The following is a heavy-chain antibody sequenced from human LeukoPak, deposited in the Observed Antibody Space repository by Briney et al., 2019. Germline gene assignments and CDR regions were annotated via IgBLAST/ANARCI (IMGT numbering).Heavy chain of an antibody. Sequence: ASVKVSCKASGGTFSSYAISWVRQAPGRGLEWMGGIIPIFGTANYAQKFQGGVTITTDESTCTAYMELSSLRSEDTAVYYCARLSIAAAEMSLDYWGQGTLVTVSS. V-gene: IGHV1-69*05. CDR1: GGTFSSYA. J-gene: IGHJ4*02. CDR2: IIPIFGTA. D-gene: IGHD6-13*01. CDR3: ARLSIAAAEMSLDY.